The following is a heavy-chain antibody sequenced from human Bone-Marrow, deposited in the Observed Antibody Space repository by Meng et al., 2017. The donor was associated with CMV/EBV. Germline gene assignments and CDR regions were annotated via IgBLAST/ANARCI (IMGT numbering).Heavy chain of an antibody. J-gene: IGHJ3*01. CDR2: VHHSGST. D-gene: IGHD3-22*01. CDR1: GGSITISNYY. CDR3: ARDYRVISGYYDAFRV. V-gene: IGHV4-39*07. Sequence: SETLSLTCAVSGGSITISNYYWAWIRQPPGKGLEWIGSVHHSGSTYYNPSLESRVTISVDTSKNQCSLKLSSVTAADTAIYYCARDYRVISGYYDAFRVWGQGEMVTVSS.